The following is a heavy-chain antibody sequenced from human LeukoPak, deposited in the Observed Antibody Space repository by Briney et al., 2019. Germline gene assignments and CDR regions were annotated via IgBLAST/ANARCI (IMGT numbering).Heavy chain of an antibody. CDR3: ARVDLLTGYYFFDY. CDR1: RYTFSSYG. V-gene: IGHV1-18*01. Sequence: GASVKVSCKASRYTFSSYGIGWVRQAPGQGLEWVGWIRGDNGNTNYAQKFQGRVTMTTDTSTSTVYMELKSLGSDETAVYYCARVDLLTGYYFFDYWGQGTLVTVSS. J-gene: IGHJ4*02. D-gene: IGHD3-9*01. CDR2: IRGDNGNT.